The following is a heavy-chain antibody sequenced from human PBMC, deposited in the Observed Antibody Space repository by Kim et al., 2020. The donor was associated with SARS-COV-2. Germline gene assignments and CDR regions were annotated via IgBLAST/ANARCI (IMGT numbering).Heavy chain of an antibody. V-gene: IGHV4-59*01. CDR1: GDSIRSNY. CDR2: IYHSGTT. J-gene: IGHJ6*02. CDR3: AKDPTAYGMDV. D-gene: IGHD4-17*01. Sequence: SETLSLTCNVSGDSIRSNYWSWVRQPPGKGLEWIGYIYHSGTTTYNPSLEGRVTIAVDKSKNQFSLKLSSVTAADTAMYYCAKDPTAYGMDVWGQGT.